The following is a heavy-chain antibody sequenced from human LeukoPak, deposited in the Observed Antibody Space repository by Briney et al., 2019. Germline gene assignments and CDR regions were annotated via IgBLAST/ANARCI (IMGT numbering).Heavy chain of an antibody. V-gene: IGHV3-30-3*01. CDR3: AREVITGTTSHFDY. CDR2: ISYDGSNK. D-gene: IGHD1-20*01. Sequence: PGGSLRLSCAASGFTFSSYAMHWVRQAPGKGLEWVAVISYDGSNKYYADSVKGRFTISRDNSKNTLYLQMNSLRAEDTAVYYCAREVITGTTSHFDYWGQGTLVTVSS. J-gene: IGHJ4*02. CDR1: GFTFSSYA.